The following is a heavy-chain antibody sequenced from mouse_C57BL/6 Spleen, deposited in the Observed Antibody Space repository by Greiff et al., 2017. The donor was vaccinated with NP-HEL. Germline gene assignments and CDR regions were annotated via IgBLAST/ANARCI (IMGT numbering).Heavy chain of an antibody. CDR1: GYAFTNYL. CDR3: ARSITTVVGDFDY. D-gene: IGHD1-1*01. J-gene: IGHJ2*01. CDR2: INPGSGGT. V-gene: IGHV1-54*01. Sequence: VQLKESGAELVRPGTSVKVSCKASGYAFTNYLIEWVKQRPGQGLEWIGVINPGSGGTNYNEKFKGKATLTADKSSSTAYMQLSSLTSEDSAVYFCARSITTVVGDFDYWGQGTTLTVSS.